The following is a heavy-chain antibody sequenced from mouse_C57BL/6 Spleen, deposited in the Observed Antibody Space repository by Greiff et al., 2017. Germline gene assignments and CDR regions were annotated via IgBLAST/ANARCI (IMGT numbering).Heavy chain of an antibody. CDR2: ISGGGGNT. V-gene: IGHV5-9*01. CDR3: ARNYGSGTGFAY. Sequence: EVQGVESGGGLVKPGGSLKLSCAASGFTFSSYTMSWVRQTPEKRLEWVATISGGGGNTYYPDSVKGRFTISRDNAKNTLYLQMSSLRSEDTALYYCARNYGSGTGFAYWGQGTLVTVSA. CDR1: GFTFSSYT. D-gene: IGHD1-1*01. J-gene: IGHJ3*01.